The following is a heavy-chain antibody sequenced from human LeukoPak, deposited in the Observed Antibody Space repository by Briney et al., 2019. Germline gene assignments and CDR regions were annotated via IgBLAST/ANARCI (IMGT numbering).Heavy chain of an antibody. V-gene: IGHV4-39*02. CDR1: GCSISSSSYY. CDR2: IYYSGST. CDR3: AREPNNWNANPDY. D-gene: IGHD1-1*01. Sequence: PSETLSLTCTVSGCSISSSSYYWGWIRQPPGKGLEWIGSIYYSGSTYYNPSLKSRVTISVDTSKNQFSLKLSSVTAADTAVYYCAREPNNWNANPDYWGQGTLVTVSS. J-gene: IGHJ4*02.